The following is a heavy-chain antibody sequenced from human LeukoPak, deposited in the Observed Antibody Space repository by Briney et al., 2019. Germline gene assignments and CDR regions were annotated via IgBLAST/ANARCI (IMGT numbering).Heavy chain of an antibody. Sequence: SETLSLTCNVSGGSIRGYYWSWIRQPPGKGLEWIGYIYSSGSTNYNPSLKSRVTMSVDTSKNQFSLKLSSVTAADTAVYYCARDLWFGESYFDYWGQGTLVTVSS. CDR1: GGSIRGYY. CDR3: ARDLWFGESYFDY. V-gene: IGHV4-59*01. J-gene: IGHJ4*02. CDR2: IYSSGST. D-gene: IGHD3-10*01.